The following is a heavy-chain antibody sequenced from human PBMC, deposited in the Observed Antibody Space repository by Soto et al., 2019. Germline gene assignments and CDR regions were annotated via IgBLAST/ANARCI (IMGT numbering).Heavy chain of an antibody. CDR1: GCCISTSSYY. D-gene: IGHD3-10*01. CDR2: IYYSGST. CDR3: ERREIDYYGSGSLDY. Sequence: SETLSLTYTVYGCCISTSSYYWGWIRQPPGKGLEWIGSIYYSGSTYYNPSLKSRVTISVDTSKNQFSLKLSSVTAADTAVYYCERREIDYYGSGSLDYWGQG. V-gene: IGHV4-39*01. J-gene: IGHJ4*02.